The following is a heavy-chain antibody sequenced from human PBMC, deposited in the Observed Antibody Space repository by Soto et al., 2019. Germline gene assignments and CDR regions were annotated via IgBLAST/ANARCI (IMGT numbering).Heavy chain of an antibody. J-gene: IGHJ4*02. D-gene: IGHD5-18*01. Sequence: SETLSLTCTVSGGSISSYYWSWIRQPPGKGLEWIGYIYYSGSTNYNPSLKSRVTISVDTSKNQFSLKLSSVTAADTAVYYCALGGYSYGYLDYWGQGTLVTVSS. CDR1: GGSISSYY. CDR3: ALGGYSYGYLDY. CDR2: IYYSGST. V-gene: IGHV4-59*01.